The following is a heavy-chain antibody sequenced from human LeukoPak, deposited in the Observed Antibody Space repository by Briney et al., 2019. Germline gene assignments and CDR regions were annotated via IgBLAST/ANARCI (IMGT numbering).Heavy chain of an antibody. J-gene: IGHJ6*03. CDR3: ARGGVGQRVGYYYYYMDV. CDR1: GYTFTSYG. CDR2: ISAYNGNT. D-gene: IGHD1-1*01. Sequence: ASVKVSCKASGYTFTSYGISWVRQAPGQGLEWMGWISAYNGNTNYAQKLQGRVTMTTDTSTSTAYMELRSLRSDDTAVYYCARGGVGQRVGYYYYYMDVWGKGTTVTVSS. V-gene: IGHV1-18*01.